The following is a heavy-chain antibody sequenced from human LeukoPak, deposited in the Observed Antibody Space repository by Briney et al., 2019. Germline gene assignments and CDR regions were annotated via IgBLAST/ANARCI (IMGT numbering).Heavy chain of an antibody. J-gene: IGHJ1*01. CDR3: ARDWPTIAAAGTIPEYFQH. CDR2: ISSSSSYI. D-gene: IGHD6-13*01. Sequence: GGSLRLSCAASGFAFSSYSMNWVRQAPGKGLEWVSSISSSSSYIYYADSVKGRFTISRDNAKNSLYLQMNSLRAEDTAVYYCARDWPTIAAAGTIPEYFQHWGQGTLVTVSS. CDR1: GFAFSSYS. V-gene: IGHV3-21*01.